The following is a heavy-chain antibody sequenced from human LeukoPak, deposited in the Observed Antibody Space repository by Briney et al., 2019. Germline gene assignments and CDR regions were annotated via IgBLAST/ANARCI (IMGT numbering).Heavy chain of an antibody. V-gene: IGHV1-8*01. CDR3: AKGHGLLGGYFYYYYGMDV. D-gene: IGHD7-27*01. CDR1: GYTFTSYD. CDR2: MNPNSGNT. Sequence: ASVKVSCKASGYTFTSYDINWVRQATGQGLEWMGWMNPNSGNTGYAQKFQGRVTMTRNTSIGTAYMELSSLRSEDTAVYYCAKGHGLLGGYFYYYYGMDVWGQGTTVTVSS. J-gene: IGHJ6*02.